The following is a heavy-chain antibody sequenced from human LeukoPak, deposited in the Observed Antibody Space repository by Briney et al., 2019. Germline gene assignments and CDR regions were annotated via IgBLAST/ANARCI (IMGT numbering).Heavy chain of an antibody. Sequence: SQTLSLTCAISWDSVSSNSAAWIWIRQSPSRGLEWLGRTYYRSAWHNDYAVSVRSRIAINPDTSKNQLSLQLNSVTPEDTAVYYCARGYGYAFDFWGQGTMVTVSS. CDR1: WDSVSSNSAA. V-gene: IGHV6-1*01. CDR2: TYYRSAWHN. J-gene: IGHJ3*01. CDR3: ARGYGYAFDF. D-gene: IGHD5-18*01.